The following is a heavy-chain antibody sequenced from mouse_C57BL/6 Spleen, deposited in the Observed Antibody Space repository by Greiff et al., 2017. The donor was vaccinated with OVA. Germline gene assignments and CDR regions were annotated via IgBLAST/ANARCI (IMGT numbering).Heavy chain of an antibody. J-gene: IGHJ3*01. CDR2: INPNNGGT. D-gene: IGHD2-4*01. CDR3: ARRGYDYDDFAY. CDR1: GYTFTDYN. Sequence: EVQLQESGPELVKPGASVKMSCKASGYTFTDYNMHWVKQSHGKSLEWIGYINPNNGGTSYNQKFKGKATLTVNKSSSTAYMELRSLTSEDSAVYYCARRGYDYDDFAYWGQGTLVTVSA. V-gene: IGHV1-22*01.